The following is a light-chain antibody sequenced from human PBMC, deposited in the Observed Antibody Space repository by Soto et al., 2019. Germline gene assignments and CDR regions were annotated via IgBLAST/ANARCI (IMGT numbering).Light chain of an antibody. V-gene: IGKV3-15*01. Sequence: EIVMTQSPATLSVSPGERATLSCRASQSVSSNLAWYQQKPGQAPRLLIYGASTRATGIPARFSGSGSGTEFTLTISSLQSEDFAVYYCQQYNNRTGAPTFGQGTKVEIK. CDR2: GAS. CDR3: QQYNNRTGAPT. CDR1: QSVSSN. J-gene: IGKJ1*01.